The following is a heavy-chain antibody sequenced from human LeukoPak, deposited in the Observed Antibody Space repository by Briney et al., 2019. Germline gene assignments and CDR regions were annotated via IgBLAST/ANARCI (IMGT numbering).Heavy chain of an antibody. V-gene: IGHV3-30*02. CDR2: IRYDGSGK. CDR3: AKGSKAVVFTRDNYMDV. J-gene: IGHJ6*03. D-gene: IGHD3-22*01. Sequence: GGSLRLSCAASGFTFSSYGMHWVRQAPGKGLEWVAFIRYDGSGKYYADSVKGRFTISRDNSKSTLYLQMNSLRAEDTAVYYCAKGSKAVVFTRDNYMDVWGKGTTVTFSS. CDR1: GFTFSSYG.